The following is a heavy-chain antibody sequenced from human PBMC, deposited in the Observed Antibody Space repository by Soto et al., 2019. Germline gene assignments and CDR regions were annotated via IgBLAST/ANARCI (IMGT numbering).Heavy chain of an antibody. CDR1: GYTFTSYG. CDR3: ARAWGLWFGELLFGPSDYYGMDV. J-gene: IGHJ6*02. Sequence: VKVSCKASGYTFTSYGISWVRQAPGQGLEWMGWISAYNGNTNYAQKLQGRVTMTTDTSTSTAYMELRSLRSDDTAVYYCARAWGLWFGELLFGPSDYYGMDVWGQGTTVTVSS. CDR2: ISAYNGNT. D-gene: IGHD3-10*01. V-gene: IGHV1-18*04.